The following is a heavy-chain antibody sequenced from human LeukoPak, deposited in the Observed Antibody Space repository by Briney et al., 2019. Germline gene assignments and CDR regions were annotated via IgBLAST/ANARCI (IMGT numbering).Heavy chain of an antibody. V-gene: IGHV3-64*01. D-gene: IGHD2-2*01. J-gene: IGHJ4*02. CDR3: ARWSSTSRYDY. Sequence: QPGGSLRLSCAASGFTFSSYAMHWVRQAPGKGLEYVSAISTDGGSPYYANSVKGRFTISRDNSKNTLYLQMGSLRAEDMAVYYCARWSSTSRYDYWGQGTLVTVSS. CDR1: GFTFSSYA. CDR2: ISTDGGSP.